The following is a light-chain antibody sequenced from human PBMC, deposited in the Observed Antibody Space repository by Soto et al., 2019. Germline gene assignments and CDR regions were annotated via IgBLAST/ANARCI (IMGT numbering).Light chain of an antibody. CDR2: EVV. J-gene: IGLJ1*01. CDR3: RSYAEGSIYV. Sequence: QSALTQPRSVSGSPGQSITISCTGTSRDIGAYNYVSWYLQHPGKAPKLMIYEVVNRPSGISNRFSGSKSGNTASLTISGLQAEDEADYYCRSYAEGSIYVLGTGTKVIVL. V-gene: IGLV2-14*01. CDR1: SRDIGAYNY.